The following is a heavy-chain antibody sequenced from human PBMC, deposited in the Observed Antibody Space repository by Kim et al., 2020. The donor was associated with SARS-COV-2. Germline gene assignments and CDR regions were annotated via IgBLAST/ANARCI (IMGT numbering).Heavy chain of an antibody. CDR1: GYTFTGYY. D-gene: IGHD2-8*01. Sequence: ASVKVSCKASGYTFTGYYMHWVRQAPGQGLEWMGRINPNSGGTNYAQKFQGRVTMTRDTSISTAYMELSRLRSDDTAVYYCARVHPHPRMDLDPWGQGTLVTVSS. CDR3: ARVHPHPRMDLDP. J-gene: IGHJ5*02. CDR2: INPNSGGT. V-gene: IGHV1-2*06.